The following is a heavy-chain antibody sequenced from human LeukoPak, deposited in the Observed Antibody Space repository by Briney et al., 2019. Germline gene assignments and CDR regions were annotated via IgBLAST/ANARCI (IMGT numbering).Heavy chain of an antibody. CDR1: GFTFSSYA. V-gene: IGHV3-30-3*01. D-gene: IGHD2-2*01. J-gene: IGHJ4*02. Sequence: PGRSLRLSCAASGFTFSSYAMHWVRQAPGKGLEWVAVISYDGSNKYYADSVKGRFTISRDNPKNTLYLQMNSLRAEDTAVYYCARGVGWAPAAMRGLDYWGQGTLVTVSS. CDR2: ISYDGSNK. CDR3: ARGVGWAPAAMRGLDY.